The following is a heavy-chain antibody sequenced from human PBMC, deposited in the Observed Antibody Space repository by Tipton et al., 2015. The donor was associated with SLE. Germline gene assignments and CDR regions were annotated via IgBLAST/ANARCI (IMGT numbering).Heavy chain of an antibody. Sequence: TLSLTCTVSGGSISSGSYYWSWIRQPAGKGLEWIGHIYYSGSTNYNPSLKSRVTISVDTSKNQFSLKLSSVTAADTTVYYCASSRGITIYGMDVWGQGTTVTVSS. CDR1: GGSISSGSYY. CDR2: IYYSGST. D-gene: IGHD2-2*01. V-gene: IGHV4-61*10. CDR3: ASSRGITIYGMDV. J-gene: IGHJ6*02.